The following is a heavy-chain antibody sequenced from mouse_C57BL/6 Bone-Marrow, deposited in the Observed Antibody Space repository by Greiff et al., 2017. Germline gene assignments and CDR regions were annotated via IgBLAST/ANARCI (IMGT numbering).Heavy chain of an antibody. J-gene: IGHJ3*01. CDR3: TEGAWFAY. CDR2: IRLKSDNYAT. Sequence: DVMLVESGGGLVQPGGSMKLSCVASGFTFSNYWMNCVRQSPEKGLEWVAQIRLKSDNYATHYAESVKGRFTISRDDSKSSVYLQMNNLRAEDTGIYYCTEGAWFAYWGQGTLVTVSA. V-gene: IGHV6-3*01. CDR1: GFTFSNYW.